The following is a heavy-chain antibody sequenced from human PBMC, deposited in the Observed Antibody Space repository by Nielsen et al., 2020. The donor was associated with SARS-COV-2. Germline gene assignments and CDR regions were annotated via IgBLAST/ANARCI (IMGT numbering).Heavy chain of an antibody. CDR1: GDSVSSNSAA. Sequence: LRLSCAISGDSVSSNSAAWNWIRQSPSRGLEWLGGTYYRSKWYNDYAVSVKSRITINPDTSKNQFSLQLNSVTPEDTAVYYCARSGEQTDYYYYGMDVWGQGTTVTVSS. CDR2: TYYRSKWYN. D-gene: IGHD3-16*01. CDR3: ARSGEQTDYYYYGMDV. V-gene: IGHV6-1*01. J-gene: IGHJ6*02.